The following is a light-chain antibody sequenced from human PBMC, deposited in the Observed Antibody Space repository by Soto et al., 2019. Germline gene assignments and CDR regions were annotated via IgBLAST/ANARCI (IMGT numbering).Light chain of an antibody. J-gene: IGLJ1*01. V-gene: IGLV2-23*02. CDR3: CSSGGSSTHV. Sequence: QSALTQPASVSGSPGQSITISCTGTSSDIGSYNLVSWYQQHPGKAPLLMIYEVSKRPSGVSNHFSGSKSGNTASLIISGLQAEEEADHCCCSSGGSSTHVFGTGTKLTVL. CDR1: SSDIGSYNL. CDR2: EVS.